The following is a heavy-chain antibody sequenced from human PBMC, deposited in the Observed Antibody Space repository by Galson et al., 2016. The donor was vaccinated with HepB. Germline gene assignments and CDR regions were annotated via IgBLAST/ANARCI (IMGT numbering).Heavy chain of an antibody. CDR2: TGTTGDT. Sequence: SLRLACAASGLSVTKYAMHWGRQATRTGVEWVVTTGTTGDTYYSGSVKGRFTISRDNAKNSLYLQMTSLRAEDTAVYYCGRDVGPWGPGTLVTVSS. V-gene: IGHV3-13*01. CDR3: GRDVGP. CDR1: GLSVTKYA. J-gene: IGHJ5*02.